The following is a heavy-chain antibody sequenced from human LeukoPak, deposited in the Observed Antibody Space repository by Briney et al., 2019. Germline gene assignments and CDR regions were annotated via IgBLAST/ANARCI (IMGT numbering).Heavy chain of an antibody. Sequence: ASVKVSCKASGYTFTGYYMHWVRQAPGQGLEWMGRINPNSGGTNYAQKFQGRVTMTRDTSISTAYMELSRLRSDDTAVYYCARGQTYYYDSSGSPGGGPYNWFDPWGQGTLVTVSS. J-gene: IGHJ5*02. CDR2: INPNSGGT. CDR1: GYTFTGYY. D-gene: IGHD3-22*01. V-gene: IGHV1-2*06. CDR3: ARGQTYYYDSSGSPGGGPYNWFDP.